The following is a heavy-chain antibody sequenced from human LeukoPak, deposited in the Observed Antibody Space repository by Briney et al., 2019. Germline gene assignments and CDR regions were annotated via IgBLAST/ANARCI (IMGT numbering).Heavy chain of an antibody. CDR2: ISSNGGST. D-gene: IGHD6-19*01. Sequence: GGPLRLSCAASGFTFSSLTMHWVRQAPGKGLEYVSAISSNGGSTFYADSVKGRFSISRDNSKNTLYLQMSSLRAEDTAVYYCENQISGWVSWGQGTLVTVSS. CDR3: ENQISGWVS. J-gene: IGHJ5*02. V-gene: IGHV3-64D*06. CDR1: GFTFSSLT.